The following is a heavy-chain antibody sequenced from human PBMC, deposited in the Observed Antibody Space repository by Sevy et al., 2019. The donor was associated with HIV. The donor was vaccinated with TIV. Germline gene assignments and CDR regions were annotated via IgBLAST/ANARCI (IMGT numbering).Heavy chain of an antibody. V-gene: IGHV1-8*01. CDR3: ARARSIAAAGPDFDY. J-gene: IGHJ4*02. CDR2: MNPNSGNT. D-gene: IGHD6-13*01. Sequence: ASVKVSCKASGYTFTSYDINWVRQATGQGLEWMGWMNPNSGNTGYAQEFQGRVAMTRNTSISTAYMELSSLRSEDTAVYYCARARSIAAAGPDFDYWGQGTLVTVSS. CDR1: GYTFTSYD.